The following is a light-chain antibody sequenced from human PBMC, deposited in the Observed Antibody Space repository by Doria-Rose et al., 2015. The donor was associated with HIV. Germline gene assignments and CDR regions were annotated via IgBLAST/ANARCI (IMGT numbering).Light chain of an antibody. V-gene: IGLV3-1*01. CDR2: QAA. CDR1: KLGDTY. CDR3: QAWDVSTIV. Sequence: SYVLPQPPSVSVSPGQTASITCSGNKLGDTYTYWYQQKSGQSPVLVIYQAAKRPPGIPDRFSGSNSGSTATLTITGTQGIDEADYYCQAWDVSTIVFGGGP. J-gene: IGLJ2*01.